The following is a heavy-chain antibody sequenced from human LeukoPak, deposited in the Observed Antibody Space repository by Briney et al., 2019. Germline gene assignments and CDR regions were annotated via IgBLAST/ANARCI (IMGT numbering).Heavy chain of an antibody. J-gene: IGHJ4*02. CDR1: GFTFSSYS. Sequence: GGSLRLSCAASGFTFSSYSMNWVRQAPGKGLEWVSSISSSSSYIYYADSVKGRFTISRDNAKDSLYLQMNSLRAEDTAVYYCVRDRPRPGLRLGELSSEPPDYWGQGTLVTVSS. D-gene: IGHD3-16*02. CDR2: ISSSSSYI. V-gene: IGHV3-21*01. CDR3: VRDRPRPGLRLGELSSEPPDY.